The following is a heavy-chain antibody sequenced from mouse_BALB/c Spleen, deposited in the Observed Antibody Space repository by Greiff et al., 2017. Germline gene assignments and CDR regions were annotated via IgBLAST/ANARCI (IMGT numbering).Heavy chain of an antibody. Sequence: VQLQQPGAELVKPGASVRISCKASGYTFTSYYIHWVKQRPGQGLEWIGWIYPGNVNTKYNEKFKGKATLTADKSSSTAYMQLSSLTSEDSAVYFCARGGGYDGYAMDYWGQGTSVTVSS. CDR1: GYTFTSYY. V-gene: IGHV1S56*01. CDR2: IYPGNVNT. CDR3: ARGGGYDGYAMDY. D-gene: IGHD2-2*01. J-gene: IGHJ4*01.